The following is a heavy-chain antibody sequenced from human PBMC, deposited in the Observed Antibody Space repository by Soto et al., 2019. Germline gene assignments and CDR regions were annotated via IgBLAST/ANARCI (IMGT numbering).Heavy chain of an antibody. Sequence: PSETLSLTCTVSGGSISSYYWSWIRQPPGKGLEWIGYIYYSGSTSYNPSLKSRLTISVDTSKNQFSLRLTSVTAADTAVYFCARHDNMTVGSQYLDSWGPGILVTVSS. CDR1: GGSISSYY. J-gene: IGHJ4*02. D-gene: IGHD1-1*01. V-gene: IGHV4-59*01. CDR3: ARHDNMTVGSQYLDS. CDR2: IYYSGST.